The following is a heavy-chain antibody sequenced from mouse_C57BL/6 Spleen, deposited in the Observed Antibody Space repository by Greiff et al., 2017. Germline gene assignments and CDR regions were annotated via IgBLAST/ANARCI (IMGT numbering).Heavy chain of an antibody. CDR3: ASSGYYGSSYGYFDV. Sequence: EVKLMESGPGLVKPSQSLSLTCSVTGYSITSGYYWNWIRQFPGNKLEWMGYISYDGSNNYNPSLKNRISITRDTSKNQFFLKLNSVTTEDTATYYCASSGYYGSSYGYFDVWGTGTTVTVSS. CDR2: ISYDGSN. J-gene: IGHJ1*03. D-gene: IGHD1-1*01. V-gene: IGHV3-6*01. CDR1: GYSITSGYY.